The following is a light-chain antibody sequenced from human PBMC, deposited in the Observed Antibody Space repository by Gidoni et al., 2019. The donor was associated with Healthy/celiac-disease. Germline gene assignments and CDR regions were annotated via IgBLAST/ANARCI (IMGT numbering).Light chain of an antibody. CDR1: QSVSSY. CDR3: QQRSNWPGPT. V-gene: IGKV3-11*01. CDR2: DAS. J-gene: IGKJ4*01. Sequence: EIVLTQSPATLSLSPGDRATLSCRASQSVSSYLAWYQQKPGQAPRLLIYDASNRATGIPARFSGSGSGTDFTLTISSLEPEDFAVYYCQQRSNWPGPTFXGXTKVEIK.